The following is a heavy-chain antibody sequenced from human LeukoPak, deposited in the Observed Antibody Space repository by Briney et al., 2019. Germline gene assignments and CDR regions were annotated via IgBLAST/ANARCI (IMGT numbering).Heavy chain of an antibody. CDR2: INPNSGGT. Sequence: GASVKVSCKASGYTFTGYYMHWVRQAPGQGLEWVGWINPNSGGTNYAQKFQGRVTVTRDTSISTAYMELSRLRSDDTAVYYCAALDIVVVPAAIKAFDPWGQGTLVTVSS. D-gene: IGHD2-2*02. CDR1: GYTFTGYY. J-gene: IGHJ5*02. V-gene: IGHV1-2*02. CDR3: AALDIVVVPAAIKAFDP.